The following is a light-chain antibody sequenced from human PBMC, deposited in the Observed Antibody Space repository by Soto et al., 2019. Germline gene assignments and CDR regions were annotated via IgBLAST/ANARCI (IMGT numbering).Light chain of an antibody. J-gene: IGLJ1*01. CDR3: QTYDNNSDYV. V-gene: IGLV1-40*01. CDR2: SGN. CDR1: SSNIGAGYV. Sequence: QSVLTRPPSVSGAPGQRVTISCTGSSSNIGAGYVVHWYQQLPGAAPKLLIFSGNNRPSGVPDRFSGSKSGISASLAITGLQTEDEADYYCQTYDNNSDYVFGTGTKV.